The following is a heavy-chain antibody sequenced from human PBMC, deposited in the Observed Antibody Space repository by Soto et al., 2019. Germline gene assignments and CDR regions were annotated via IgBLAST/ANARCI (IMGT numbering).Heavy chain of an antibody. CDR3: AKDADVLRNFDWLYYFDA. V-gene: IGHV3-23*01. Sequence: EVQLLESGGALVQPGGSLRLSCAASGFNFGSYVMSWVRQAPGRGLEWVSAISDSGTSASYADSVKGRFTISRDNSKHTVYLELKSLTAEYTAMYYCAKDADVLRNFDWLYYFDAWGQGTLVTVSS. J-gene: IGHJ4*02. CDR2: ISDSGTSA. D-gene: IGHD3-9*01. CDR1: GFNFGSYV.